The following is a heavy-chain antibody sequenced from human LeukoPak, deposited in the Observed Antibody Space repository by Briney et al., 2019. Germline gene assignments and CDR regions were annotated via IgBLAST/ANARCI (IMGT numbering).Heavy chain of an antibody. CDR1: GFTFSDYY. CDR2: IKQDGSEK. Sequence: GGSLRLSCAASGFTFSDYYMSWLRQAPGKGLEWVANIKQDGSEKYYVDSVKGRFTISRDNAKNSLYLQMNSLRAEDTAVYYCASRRRGQWLVPGGYFDYWGQGTLVTVSS. CDR3: ASRRRGQWLVPGGYFDY. V-gene: IGHV3-7*01. D-gene: IGHD6-19*01. J-gene: IGHJ4*02.